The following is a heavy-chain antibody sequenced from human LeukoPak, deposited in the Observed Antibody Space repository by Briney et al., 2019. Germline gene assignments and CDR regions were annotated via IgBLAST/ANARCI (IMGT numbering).Heavy chain of an antibody. Sequence: SETLSLTCTVSGYSITGVYWSWIRQPPGKGLEVIGYTYTSGDTNYNPSLRSRVTMSLDASKNEVSLKMSSVTAADTAVYYCARTARVFDYWGQGILVTVSS. J-gene: IGHJ4*02. V-gene: IGHV4-4*09. CDR1: GYSITGVY. CDR2: TYTSGDT. CDR3: ARTARVFDY.